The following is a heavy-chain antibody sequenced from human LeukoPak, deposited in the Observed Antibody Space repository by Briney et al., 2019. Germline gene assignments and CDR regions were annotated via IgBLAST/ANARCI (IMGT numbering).Heavy chain of an antibody. D-gene: IGHD3/OR15-3a*01. CDR1: GYRFTSYW. CDR2: IYPGDSDT. Sequence: GASLKISCKGSGYRFTSYWIGWVRQMPGKGLEWMGIIYPGDSDTRYSPSFQGQVTISADKSISTAYLQWSSLKASDTAMHYCARRKEDWLHAFDIWGQGTMVTVSS. V-gene: IGHV5-51*01. CDR3: ARRKEDWLHAFDI. J-gene: IGHJ3*02.